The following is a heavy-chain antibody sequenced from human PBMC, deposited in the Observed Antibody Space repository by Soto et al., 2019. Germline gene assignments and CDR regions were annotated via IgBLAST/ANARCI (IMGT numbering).Heavy chain of an antibody. V-gene: IGHV5-10-1*01. Sequence: GESLKLFCKGSGYRFTRYWISWVRQMPGKGLERMGRIDPSDSYTNYSPSFQGHVTISAEKSLSTSYLQWSSLKSSDTAMYYCAILDSTRVATPYYYYNWGQGTLGTISS. D-gene: IGHD5-12*01. CDR3: AILDSTRVATPYYYYN. J-gene: IGHJ4*02. CDR1: GYRFTRYW. CDR2: IDPSDSYT.